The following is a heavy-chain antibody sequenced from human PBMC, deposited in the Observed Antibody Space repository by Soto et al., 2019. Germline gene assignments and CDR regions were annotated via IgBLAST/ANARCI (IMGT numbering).Heavy chain of an antibody. CDR2: ISGGGGDT. Sequence: GGSLRLSCAASGFTFSNHAMAWLRQVPGKGLEWVSGISGGGGDTYHADYVRGRFTISRDNSKNTLYLQMNSLRAEDESVYYCARTDSSGWSTRYGMDVWGQGTTVTVSS. J-gene: IGHJ6*02. V-gene: IGHV3-23*01. D-gene: IGHD6-19*01. CDR1: GFTFSNHA. CDR3: ARTDSSGWSTRYGMDV.